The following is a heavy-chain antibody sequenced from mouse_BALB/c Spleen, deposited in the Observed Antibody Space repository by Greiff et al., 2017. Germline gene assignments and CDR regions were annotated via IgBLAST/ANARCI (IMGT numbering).Heavy chain of an antibody. J-gene: IGHJ4*01. CDR3: ARSYYRYDDAMDY. D-gene: IGHD2-14*01. CDR2: IWGDGST. V-gene: IGHV2-6-7*01. Sequence: VHLVESGPGLVAPSQSLSITCTVSGFSLTGYGVNWVRQPPGKGLEWLGMIWGDGSTDYNSALKSRLSISKDNSKSQVFLKMNSLQTDDTARYYCARSYYRYDDAMDYWGQGTSVTVSS. CDR1: GFSLTGYG.